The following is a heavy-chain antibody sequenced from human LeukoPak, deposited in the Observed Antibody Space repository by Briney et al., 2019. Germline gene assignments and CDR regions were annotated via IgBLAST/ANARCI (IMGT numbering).Heavy chain of an antibody. Sequence: GGSLRLSCAASRFTFTDYWMSWVRQAPGKGLEWVAVISYDGSNKYYADSVKGRFTISRDNSKNTLYLQMNSLRAEDTAVYYCAREGAVAGTKAFDIWGQGTMVTVSS. D-gene: IGHD6-19*01. CDR2: ISYDGSNK. J-gene: IGHJ3*02. CDR1: RFTFTDYW. CDR3: AREGAVAGTKAFDI. V-gene: IGHV3-30-3*01.